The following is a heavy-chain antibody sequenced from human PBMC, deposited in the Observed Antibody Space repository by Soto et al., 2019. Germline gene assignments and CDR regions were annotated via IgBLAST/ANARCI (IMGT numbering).Heavy chain of an antibody. J-gene: IGHJ6*02. D-gene: IGHD2-8*01. CDR2: ISGSADST. Sequence: ESGGGFIHPGGSLRLSCAASGFCFSSFAMNWVRQAPGKGLEWVSIISGSADSTFYADSVKGRFTISRDNSKSTLYLQINSLRAEDTAVYYCAKTRGAMIYAISVYGMDVWGQGTTVTVSS. V-gene: IGHV3-23*01. CDR3: AKTRGAMIYAISVYGMDV. CDR1: GFCFSSFA.